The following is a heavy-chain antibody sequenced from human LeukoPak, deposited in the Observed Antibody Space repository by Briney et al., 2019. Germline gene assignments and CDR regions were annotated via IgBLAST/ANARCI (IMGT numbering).Heavy chain of an antibody. CDR3: ARKNVGSGLGY. J-gene: IGHJ4*02. V-gene: IGHV4-59*01. CDR1: GGSISSYY. Sequence: SETLSLTCTVSGGSISSYYWSWIRQPPGKGLEWIGYIYYSGSTNYNPSLKSRVTISVDTSKNQFSLKLSSVTAADTAVYYCARKNVGSGLGYWGQGTLVTVSS. CDR2: IYYSGST. D-gene: IGHD2-15*01.